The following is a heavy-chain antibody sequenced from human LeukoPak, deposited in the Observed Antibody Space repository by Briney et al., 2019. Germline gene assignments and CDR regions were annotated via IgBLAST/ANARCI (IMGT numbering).Heavy chain of an antibody. Sequence: ASVKVSCEASGYTFTSYDINWVRQATGQGLEWMGWMNPNSGNTGYAQKFQGRVTITRNTSISTAYMELSSLRSEDTAVYYCARGHGIQLWSPSVYYFDYWGQGTLVTVSS. CDR2: MNPNSGNT. D-gene: IGHD5-18*01. J-gene: IGHJ4*02. V-gene: IGHV1-8*03. CDR3: ARGHGIQLWSPSVYYFDY. CDR1: GYTFTSYD.